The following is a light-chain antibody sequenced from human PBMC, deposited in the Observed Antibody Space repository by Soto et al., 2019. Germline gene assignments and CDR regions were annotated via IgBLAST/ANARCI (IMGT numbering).Light chain of an antibody. Sequence: QSALTQPAAVSGSPGQSITISCTGTSSDVGSYNLVSWYQQHPGKAPKLMIYEGSKRPSGVSNRFSGSKSGNTASLTISGLQAADEADYYCCSYAGSSTVVVFGGGTKLTVL. CDR3: CSYAGSSTVVV. V-gene: IGLV2-23*01. J-gene: IGLJ2*01. CDR1: SSDVGSYNL. CDR2: EGS.